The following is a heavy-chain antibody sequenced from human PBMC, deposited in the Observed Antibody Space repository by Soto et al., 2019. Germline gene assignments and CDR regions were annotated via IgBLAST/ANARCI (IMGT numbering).Heavy chain of an antibody. CDR1: GGTFSSYT. J-gene: IGHJ5*02. CDR2: IIPILGIA. D-gene: IGHD3-10*01. Sequence: QVQLVQSGAEVKKPGSSVKVSCKASGGTFSSYTISWVRQAPGQGLEWMGRIIPILGIANYAQKFQGRVTITADKSTSTAYMELSSLRSEDTAVYYCARAHHYGSGSYHWFDPWGQGTLVTVSS. V-gene: IGHV1-69*02. CDR3: ARAHHYGSGSYHWFDP.